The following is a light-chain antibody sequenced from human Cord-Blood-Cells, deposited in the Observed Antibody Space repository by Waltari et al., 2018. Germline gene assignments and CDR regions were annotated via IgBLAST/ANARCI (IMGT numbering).Light chain of an antibody. CDR1: QGISSA. Sequence: AIQLTQSPSSLSASVGDRVTITCRASQGISSALARYQQKPGKDPKLLIYDASRLESGVPSRFSGCGSGTDFTLTISSLQPEDFATYYCQQFNSYPLTFGGGTKVEIK. J-gene: IGKJ4*01. V-gene: IGKV1-13*02. CDR3: QQFNSYPLT. CDR2: DAS.